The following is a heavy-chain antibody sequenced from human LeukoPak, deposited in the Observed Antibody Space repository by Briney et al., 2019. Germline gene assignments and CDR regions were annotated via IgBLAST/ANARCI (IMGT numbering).Heavy chain of an antibody. CDR2: IYYSGST. V-gene: IGHV4-59*12. CDR1: GGSISSYY. J-gene: IGHJ6*03. CDR3: AREAAMGSYYYYYMDV. D-gene: IGHD5-18*01. Sequence: SETLSLTCTVSGGSISSYYWSWIRQPAGKGLEWIGYIYYSGSTNYNPSLKSRVTISVDTSKNQFSLKLSSVTAADTAVYYCAREAAMGSYYYYYMDVWGKGTTATVSS.